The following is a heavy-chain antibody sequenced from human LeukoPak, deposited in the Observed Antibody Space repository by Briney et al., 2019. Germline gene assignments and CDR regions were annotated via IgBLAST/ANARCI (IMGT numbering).Heavy chain of an antibody. CDR3: ASGYDSSGYYLVDY. CDR2: ISSSSSYI. CDR1: GFTFSSYS. V-gene: IGHV3-21*01. J-gene: IGHJ4*02. Sequence: GGSLRLSCAASGFTFSSYSMTWVRQAPGKGLEWVSSISSSSSYIYYADSVKGRFTISRDNAKNSLYLQMNSLRAEDTAVYYCASGYDSSGYYLVDYWGQGTLVTVSS. D-gene: IGHD3-22*01.